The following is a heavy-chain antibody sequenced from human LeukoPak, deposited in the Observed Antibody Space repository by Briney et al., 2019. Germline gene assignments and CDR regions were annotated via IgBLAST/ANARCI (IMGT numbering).Heavy chain of an antibody. V-gene: IGHV4-59*01. CDR1: GGSISSYY. CDR3: ARAAPYCSGGSCYSGGAFDI. Sequence: SETLSLTCTVSGGSISSYYWSWIRQPPGKGLEWIGYIYYSGSTNYNPSLKSRVTISVDTSKNQFSLKLSSVTAADTAVYYCARAAPYCSGGSCYSGGAFDIWGQGTMVTVSS. CDR2: IYYSGST. J-gene: IGHJ3*02. D-gene: IGHD2-15*01.